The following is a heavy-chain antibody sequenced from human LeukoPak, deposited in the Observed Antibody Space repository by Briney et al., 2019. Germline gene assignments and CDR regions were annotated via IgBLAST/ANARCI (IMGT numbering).Heavy chain of an antibody. CDR2: ISYDGSNK. J-gene: IGHJ3*02. D-gene: IGHD7-27*01. CDR3: ARDSAGDLWGYAFDI. CDR1: GFTFSSYA. Sequence: GGSLRLSCAASGFTFSSYAMHWVRQAPGKGLEWVAVISYDGSNKYYADSVKGRFTISRDNSKNTLYLQMNSLRAEDTAVYYCARDSAGDLWGYAFDIWGQGTMVTVSS. V-gene: IGHV3-30-3*01.